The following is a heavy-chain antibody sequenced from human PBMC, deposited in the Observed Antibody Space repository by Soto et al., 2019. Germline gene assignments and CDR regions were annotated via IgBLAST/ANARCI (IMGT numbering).Heavy chain of an antibody. V-gene: IGHV3-23*01. CDR2: ISGSGGST. Sequence: PGGSLRLSCAASGFTFSSYAMSWVRQAPGKGLEWVSAISGSGGSTYYADSVKGRFTISRDNSKNTLYLQMNSLRAEDTAVYYCAKVFAGSMVGGAQGGYYYYYMDVWGKGTTVTVSS. J-gene: IGHJ6*03. CDR1: GFTFSSYA. CDR3: AKVFAGSMVGGAQGGYYYYYMDV. D-gene: IGHD3-10*01.